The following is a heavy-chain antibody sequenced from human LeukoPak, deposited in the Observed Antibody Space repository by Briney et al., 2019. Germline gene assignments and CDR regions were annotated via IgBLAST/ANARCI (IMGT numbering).Heavy chain of an antibody. CDR2: FYYSGST. CDR1: GGSISSYY. Sequence: KPSETLSLTCTVSGGSISSYYWSWIRQPPGKGLEWIGYFYYSGSTNYNPSLKSRVTISVDTSKNQFSLRLSSATAADTAVYYCARVTYDSSGFLFDSWGQGALVTVSS. D-gene: IGHD3-22*01. CDR3: ARVTYDSSGFLFDS. J-gene: IGHJ4*02. V-gene: IGHV4-59*01.